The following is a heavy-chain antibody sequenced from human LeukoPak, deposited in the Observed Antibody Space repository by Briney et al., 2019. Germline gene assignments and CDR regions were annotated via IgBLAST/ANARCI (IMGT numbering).Heavy chain of an antibody. Sequence: ASVKVSCKASGYTFTGYHMHWVRQAPGQGLEWMGWINPNSGGTNYAQKFQGRVTMTRDTSISTAYMELSRLRSDDTAVYYCSSALMVRGPHDYWGQGTPVTVSS. D-gene: IGHD3-10*01. V-gene: IGHV1-2*02. CDR2: INPNSGGT. CDR3: SSALMVRGPHDY. J-gene: IGHJ4*02. CDR1: GYTFTGYH.